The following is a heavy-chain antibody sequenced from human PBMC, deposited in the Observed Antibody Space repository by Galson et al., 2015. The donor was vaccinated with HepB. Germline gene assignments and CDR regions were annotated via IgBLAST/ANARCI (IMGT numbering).Heavy chain of an antibody. Sequence: SLRLSCAASGFGFTRYAMTWVRQAPGKGLEWVSSITSSGGNSYYTDSVKGRFTVSRDNSKNTLLLQLNRLRAEDTAMYFCAKDGIMVANNPYHFHYWGQGTLVTVSS. CDR2: ITSSGGNS. D-gene: IGHD2-15*01. CDR3: AKDGIMVANNPYHFHY. CDR1: GFGFTRYA. V-gene: IGHV3-23*01. J-gene: IGHJ4*02.